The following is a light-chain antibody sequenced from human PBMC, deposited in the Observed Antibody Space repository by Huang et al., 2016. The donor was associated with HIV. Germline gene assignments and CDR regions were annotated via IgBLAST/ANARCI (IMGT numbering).Light chain of an antibody. J-gene: IGKJ4*01. CDR2: CAS. CDR3: QQYNNWPLT. V-gene: IGKV3-15*01. CDR1: QSVSTN. Sequence: EIVMTQSPATLSVSPGQRATLSCRASQSVSTNLAWYQQKPGQAPRLLIYCASTRATGLPARFSGSGSGTEFTLAINSLQSEDFAVYFCQQYNNWPLTFGGGTKVEIK.